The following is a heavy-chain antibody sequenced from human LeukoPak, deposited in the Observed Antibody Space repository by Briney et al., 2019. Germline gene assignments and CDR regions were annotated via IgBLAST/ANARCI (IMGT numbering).Heavy chain of an antibody. CDR3: ASGRAAAGVSGADY. J-gene: IGHJ4*02. CDR2: INHSGST. Sequence: SETLSFTCAVYGGSFSGYYWSWIRQPPGKGLEWIGEINHSGSTNYNPSLKSRVTISVDTSKNQFSLKLSSVTAADTAVYYCASGRAAAGVSGADYWGQGTLVTVSS. CDR1: GGSFSGYY. V-gene: IGHV4-34*01. D-gene: IGHD6-13*01.